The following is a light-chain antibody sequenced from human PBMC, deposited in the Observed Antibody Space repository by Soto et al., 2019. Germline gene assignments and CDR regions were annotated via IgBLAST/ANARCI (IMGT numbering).Light chain of an antibody. V-gene: IGKV3-15*01. CDR3: QQYNDWPRT. CDR2: GAS. J-gene: IGKJ1*01. CDR1: QSGSTN. Sequence: MTQSPATLSVTQGDRATLSCTARQSGSTNLAWFQHRPGQAPTLLIHGASTRATGLPARFSGSGSGTEFTLTISSLQSEDFAVYYCQQYNDWPRTFGQGTKVDIK.